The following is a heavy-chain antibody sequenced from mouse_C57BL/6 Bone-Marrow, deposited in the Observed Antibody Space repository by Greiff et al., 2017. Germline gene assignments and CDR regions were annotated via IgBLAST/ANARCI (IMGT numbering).Heavy chain of an antibody. CDR3: ARELTNWDWYFDV. V-gene: IGHV1-64*01. CDR1: GYTFTSYW. Sequence: VQLQQPGAELVKPGASVKLSCKASGYTFTSYWMHWVKQRPGQGLEWTGMIHPNSGSTNYNEKFKSKATLPVDKSSSTAYMQLSSLTSEDSAVYYCARELTNWDWYFDVWGTGTTVTVSS. D-gene: IGHD4-1*01. CDR2: IHPNSGST. J-gene: IGHJ1*03.